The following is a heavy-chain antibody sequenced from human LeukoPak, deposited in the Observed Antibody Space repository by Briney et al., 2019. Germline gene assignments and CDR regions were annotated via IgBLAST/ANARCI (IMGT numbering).Heavy chain of an antibody. Sequence: GESLKISCKGSGYSFTSYWIGWVRQMPGKGLEWMGMIYPGDSDTRYSPSFQGQVTISADKSISTAYLQWSSLKASDTAMYYCARHLRYCSSTSCQHAFDIWGQGTMVTVSS. CDR1: GYSFTSYW. J-gene: IGHJ3*02. CDR2: IYPGDSDT. CDR3: ARHLRYCSSTSCQHAFDI. D-gene: IGHD2-2*01. V-gene: IGHV5-51*01.